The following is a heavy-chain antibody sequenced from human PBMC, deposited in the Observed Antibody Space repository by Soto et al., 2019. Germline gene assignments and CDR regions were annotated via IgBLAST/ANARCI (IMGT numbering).Heavy chain of an antibody. D-gene: IGHD3-22*01. V-gene: IGHV3-23*01. CDR2: ISGSGGST. CDR1: GFTFSSYA. CDR3: AKSRGITMIVVVITRDAFDI. J-gene: IGHJ3*02. Sequence: QPGGSLRLSCAASGFTFSSYAMSWVRQAPGKGLEWVSAISGSGGSTYYADSVKGRFTISRDNSKNTLYLQMNSLRAEDTAVYYCAKSRGITMIVVVITRDAFDIWGQGTMVTVSS.